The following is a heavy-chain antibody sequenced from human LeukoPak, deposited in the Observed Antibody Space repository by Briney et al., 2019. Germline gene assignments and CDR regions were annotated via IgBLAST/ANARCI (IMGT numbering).Heavy chain of an antibody. CDR1: GCTFTNYA. CDR3: ARGIWTSHSVGNYFEN. Sequence: GASVNVSCKASGCTFTNYAVNWVRPAPGQRLAWMGWINAGYGNTKYSQKFQDRVTLTRDTSASAAYMELSSLRSEDMAVYYSARGIWTSHSVGNYFENWGEGTLVTVSS. CDR2: INAGYGNT. D-gene: IGHD5/OR15-5a*01. V-gene: IGHV1-3*03. J-gene: IGHJ4*02.